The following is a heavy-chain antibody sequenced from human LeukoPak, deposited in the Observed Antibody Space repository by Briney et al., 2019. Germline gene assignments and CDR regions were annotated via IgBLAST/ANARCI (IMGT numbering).Heavy chain of an antibody. CDR1: GFTFRSYA. CDR3: ARDWEGPLGYFDY. D-gene: IGHD1-26*01. V-gene: IGHV3-23*01. J-gene: IGHJ4*02. CDR2: ISGSGGST. Sequence: PGGSLRLSCTASGFTFRSYAMTWVRQAPGKGLEWVSVISGSGGSTYYADSVKGRFTNSRDNVKNSLNLQMNSLRAEDTAVYYCARDWEGPLGYFDYWGQGTLVTVSS.